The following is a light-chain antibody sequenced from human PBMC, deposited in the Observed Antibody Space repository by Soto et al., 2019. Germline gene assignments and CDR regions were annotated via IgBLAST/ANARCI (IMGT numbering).Light chain of an antibody. CDR1: QSVSSSY. Sequence: EIVLTQSPGTLSLSPGERATLSCRASQSVSSSYLAWYQQKPGQAPRLLIYGASSRATGIPDRFSGSGSGPDFTPTISTLEPEDFAVYYWQQDGSSPPYTFGQGTKLEIK. J-gene: IGKJ2*01. CDR2: GAS. V-gene: IGKV3-20*01. CDR3: QQDGSSPPYT.